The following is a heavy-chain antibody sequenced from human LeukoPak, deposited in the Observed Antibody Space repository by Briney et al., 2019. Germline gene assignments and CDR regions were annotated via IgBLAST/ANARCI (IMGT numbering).Heavy chain of an antibody. V-gene: IGHV4-59*01. J-gene: IGHJ3*02. D-gene: IGHD5-24*01. CDR1: GASISSYY. Sequence: SETLSLTCTVSGASISSYYWSWIRQPPGKGLEWIGYIYYSGSANYNPSLKSRVTISVDTSKNQFSLKLSSVTAADTAVYCCARVNDGYISSVYDAFDIWGQGTMVTVSS. CDR2: IYYSGSA. CDR3: ARVNDGYISSVYDAFDI.